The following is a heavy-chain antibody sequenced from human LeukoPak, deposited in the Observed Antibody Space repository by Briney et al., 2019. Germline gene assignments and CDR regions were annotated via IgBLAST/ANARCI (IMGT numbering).Heavy chain of an antibody. J-gene: IGHJ4*02. V-gene: IGHV1-69*05. CDR1: GGTFSSYA. CDR3: AREVYSYGYDF. Sequence: ASVKVSCKASGGTFSSYAISWVRQAPGQGLEWMGRIIPIFGTANYAQKFQGRVTITTDESTSTAYMELSSLRSEDTAVYYCAREVYSYGYDFWGQGTLVTVSS. CDR2: IIPIFGTA. D-gene: IGHD5-18*01.